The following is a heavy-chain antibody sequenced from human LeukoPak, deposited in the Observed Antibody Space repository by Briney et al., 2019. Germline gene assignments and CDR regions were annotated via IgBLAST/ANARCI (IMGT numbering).Heavy chain of an antibody. D-gene: IGHD3-9*01. Sequence: GGSLRLSCAASGFTFTNYGMSWVRQAPGKGLEWVSDISGSGGTTYYADSVKGRFTISRDNSKNTLYLQMNSLRAEDTAVYYCARDGMVTRYFDWLLPKDYYYYYYMDVWGKGTTVTISS. V-gene: IGHV3-23*01. CDR1: GFTFTNYG. J-gene: IGHJ6*03. CDR2: ISGSGGTT. CDR3: ARDGMVTRYFDWLLPKDYYYYYYMDV.